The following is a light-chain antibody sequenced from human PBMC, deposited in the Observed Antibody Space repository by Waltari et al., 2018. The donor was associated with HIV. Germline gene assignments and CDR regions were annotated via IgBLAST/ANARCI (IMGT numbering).Light chain of an antibody. V-gene: IGKV3-20*01. CDR3: HQYGNSPYRYT. J-gene: IGKJ2*01. CDR1: QTVSSDY. Sequence: EIVLTQSPGTLSLSPGESATLSCRGSQTVSSDYLEWYQQQPGQAPRLLIYGASSRATGIPDRFSGSVSGTDFTLTISRLEPEDAAVYYCHQYGNSPYRYTFGQGTKLEIK. CDR2: GAS.